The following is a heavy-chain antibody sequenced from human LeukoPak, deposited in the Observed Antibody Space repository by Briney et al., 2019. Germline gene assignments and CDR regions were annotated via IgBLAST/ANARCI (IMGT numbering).Heavy chain of an antibody. CDR2: INSGATTI. D-gene: IGHD2-21*02. J-gene: IGHJ4*02. CDR3: AKDGNIVVVTGVDY. CDR1: GFTFSTSE. Sequence: PGGSLRLSCVTSGFTFSTSEMNWVRQAPGKGLEWVSYINSGATTIYYADSVKGRFTISRDNSKNTLYLQMNSLRAEDTAVYYCAKDGNIVVVTGVDYWGQGTLVTVSS. V-gene: IGHV3-48*03.